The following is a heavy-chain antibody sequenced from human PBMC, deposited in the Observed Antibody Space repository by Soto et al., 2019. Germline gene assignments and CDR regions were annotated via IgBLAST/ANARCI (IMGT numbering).Heavy chain of an antibody. V-gene: IGHV3-23*01. D-gene: IGHD5-18*01. J-gene: IGHJ6*02. CDR2: ISGSGGST. CDR1: GFTFSSYA. Sequence: PGGSLRLSCAASGFTFSSYAMSWVRQAPGKGLEWVSAISGSGGSTYYADSVKGRFTISRDNSKNTLYLQMNSLRAEDTAVYYCAKDTAMVDYYGMDVWGQGTTVTVSS. CDR3: AKDTAMVDYYGMDV.